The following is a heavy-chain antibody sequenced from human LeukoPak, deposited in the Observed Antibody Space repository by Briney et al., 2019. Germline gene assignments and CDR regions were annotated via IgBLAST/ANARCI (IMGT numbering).Heavy chain of an antibody. V-gene: IGHV3-48*04. CDR1: GFTFSSYS. CDR2: ISSSSSTI. Sequence: PGGSLRLSCAASGFTFSSYSMNWVRQAPGKGLEWVSYISSSSSTIYYADSVKGRFTISRDNAKNSLYLQMNSLRAEDTAVYYCARVIAVAGNLFALHYYYYGMDVWGQGTTVTVSS. D-gene: IGHD6-19*01. J-gene: IGHJ6*02. CDR3: ARVIAVAGNLFALHYYYYGMDV.